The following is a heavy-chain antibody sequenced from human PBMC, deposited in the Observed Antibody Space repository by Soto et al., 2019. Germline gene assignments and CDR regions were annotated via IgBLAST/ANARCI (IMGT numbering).Heavy chain of an antibody. CDR1: GYTFTIYG. V-gene: IGHV1-18*01. D-gene: IGHD3-22*01. Sequence: ASVKVSCKASGYTFTIYGISWVRQAPGQGLEWMGWISAYNGNTNYAQKLQGRVTMTTDTSTSTAYMELSSLRADDTAVYYCVKGEFYYDSSAYYPFDSWGQGTLVTVSS. CDR3: VKGEFYYDSSAYYPFDS. J-gene: IGHJ4*02. CDR2: ISAYNGNT.